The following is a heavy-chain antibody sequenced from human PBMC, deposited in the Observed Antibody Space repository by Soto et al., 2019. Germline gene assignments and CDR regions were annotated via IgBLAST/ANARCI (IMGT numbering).Heavy chain of an antibody. Sequence: EVQLLDSGGGLVQPGGSLRLSCAASGFTFSGYALTWVRQAPGKGLEWVSAISGGGGATFYADSVKGRFTISRDNSKNTLYLQMNALRAEDTAVYYCASKVSGSTARPDLCYFDLCGRGTLVTVSS. CDR3: ASKVSGSTARPDLCYFDL. V-gene: IGHV3-23*01. D-gene: IGHD3-10*01. CDR1: GFTFSGYA. J-gene: IGHJ2*01. CDR2: ISGGGGAT.